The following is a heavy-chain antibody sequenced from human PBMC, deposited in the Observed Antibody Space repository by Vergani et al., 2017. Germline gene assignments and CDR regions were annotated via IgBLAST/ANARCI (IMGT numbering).Heavy chain of an antibody. CDR3: ARGQYCSGGSCYLDWYFDL. CDR2: FYSGGST. D-gene: IGHD2-15*01. CDR1: GFTVSSNY. Sequence: EVQLLESGGGLIQPGGSLRLSCAASGFTVSSNYMSWVRQAPGKGLEWVSVFYSGGSTYYADSVKGRFTISRDNSKNTLYLQMNSLRAEDTAVYYCARGQYCSGGSCYLDWYFDLWGRGTLVTVSS. J-gene: IGHJ2*01. V-gene: IGHV3-53*01.